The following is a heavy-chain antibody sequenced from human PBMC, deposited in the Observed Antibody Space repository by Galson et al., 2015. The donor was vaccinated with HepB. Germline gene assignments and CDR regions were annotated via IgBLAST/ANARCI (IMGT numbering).Heavy chain of an antibody. D-gene: IGHD6-19*01. CDR2: IKSKPDGETT. V-gene: IGHV3-15*07. J-gene: IGHJ4*02. CDR1: GFTFRNAY. Sequence: SLRLSCAASGFTFRNAYMNWVRQAPGKGLEWVGRIKSKPDGETTDHAAPVKDRFVISRNDSKNTLSLQMTGLKTEDTAVYYCTTDKSRDAAGWQGFDYWGQGTLVTVSS. CDR3: TTDKSRDAAGWQGFDY.